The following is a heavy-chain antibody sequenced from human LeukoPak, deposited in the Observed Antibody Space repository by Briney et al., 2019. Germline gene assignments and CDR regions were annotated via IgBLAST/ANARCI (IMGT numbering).Heavy chain of an antibody. J-gene: IGHJ3*02. CDR3: AKVLPPGDDAFDI. D-gene: IGHD3-10*01. V-gene: IGHV3-9*01. Sequence: GGSLRLSCAASGFTFYDYAMHWVRQAPGKGLEWVSGISWNSGSIGYADSVKGRFTISRDNAKNSLYLQMNSLRAEDTALYYCAKVLPPGDDAFDIWGQGTMVTVSS. CDR2: ISWNSGSI. CDR1: GFTFYDYA.